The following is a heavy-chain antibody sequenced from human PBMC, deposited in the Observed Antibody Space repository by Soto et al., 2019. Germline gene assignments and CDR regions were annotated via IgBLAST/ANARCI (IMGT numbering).Heavy chain of an antibody. CDR2: LLHGGTT. Sequence: QVQLQESGPGLVKPSGTLSLTCAVSGDSISSPKWWTWLRQPPGKGLEWIGDLLHGGTTNYNPSLKSRVTLLVDTSQNQFSLNLTSVTAADTAIYYCAYSTGWYRHDVWGQGTSVTVSS. CDR1: GDSISSPKW. D-gene: IGHD6-19*01. J-gene: IGHJ3*01. V-gene: IGHV4-4*02. CDR3: AYSTGWYRHDV.